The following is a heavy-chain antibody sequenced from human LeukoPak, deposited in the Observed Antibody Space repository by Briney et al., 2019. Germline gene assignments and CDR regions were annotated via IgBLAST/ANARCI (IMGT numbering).Heavy chain of an antibody. V-gene: IGHV3-53*01. CDR3: ARGGYAHYYGMDV. J-gene: IGHJ6*02. Sequence: GGSLRLSCAASGYTVSTNYMSWVRQAPGKGLEWVSVIYSGGTTNYADSVKGRFTISRDNSKNTVYLQMNSLRAEDTAVYYCARGGYAHYYGMDVWGQGTTVTVSS. CDR2: IYSGGTT. CDR1: GYTVSTNY. D-gene: IGHD5-18*01.